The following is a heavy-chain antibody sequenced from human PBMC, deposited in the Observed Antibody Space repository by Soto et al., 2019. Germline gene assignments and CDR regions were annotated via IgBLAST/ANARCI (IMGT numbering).Heavy chain of an antibody. V-gene: IGHV3-30*03. CDR2: LAYDGSSM. CDR1: GFTFSGYG. D-gene: IGHD1-1*01. Sequence: QVQLVESGGGVVQPGRSLRLTCAASGFTFSGYGMHWVRQAPGKGLEWVAVLAYDGSSMYYGDSVKGRFTISRDNSKNTLFLQMSNVRAEDTAIYYCAREYGWNHWYFDLWGRGTLVTVSS. CDR3: AREYGWNHWYFDL. J-gene: IGHJ2*01.